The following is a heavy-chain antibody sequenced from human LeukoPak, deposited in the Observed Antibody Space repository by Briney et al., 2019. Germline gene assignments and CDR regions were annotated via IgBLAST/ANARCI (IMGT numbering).Heavy chain of an antibody. D-gene: IGHD6-19*01. J-gene: IGHJ4*02. Sequence: PGGSLRLSCAASGFTFSSYGMHWVRQAPGKGLEWVAAISYDGSNKYYADSVKGRFTISRDNSKNTLYLQMNRLRAEDTAVYYCAKGSGWYVRGHFDYWGQGTLVTVSS. CDR1: GFTFSSYG. CDR3: AKGSGWYVRGHFDY. V-gene: IGHV3-30*18. CDR2: ISYDGSNK.